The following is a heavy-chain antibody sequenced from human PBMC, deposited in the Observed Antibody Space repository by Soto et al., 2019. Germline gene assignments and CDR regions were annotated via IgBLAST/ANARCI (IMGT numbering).Heavy chain of an antibody. V-gene: IGHV4-61*01. CDR1: VGSVSSDTHY. Sequence: QVQLQESGPRLVKPSETVSLTCTVSVGSVSSDTHYWSWIRLPPGKRLEWIGFIYSSGSTNYNPSLKIRVTMSVDTSKNQFSLKLRSVIVADTAVYHCARFVRSCSGTTCYTRADVWGQGTTVSVSS. J-gene: IGHJ6*02. D-gene: IGHD2-2*02. CDR3: ARFVRSCSGTTCYTRADV. CDR2: IYSSGST.